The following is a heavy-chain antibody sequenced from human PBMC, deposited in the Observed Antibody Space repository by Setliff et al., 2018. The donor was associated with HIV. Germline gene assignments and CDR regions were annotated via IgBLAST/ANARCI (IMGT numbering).Heavy chain of an antibody. CDR3: GSWLHY. D-gene: IGHD3-10*01. Sequence: SETLSLTCTVFGDFISSSSYYWTWIRQPPGKGLEWIGSFYTTGNVYSPSFKSRVSISIDTAKTQLSLRLTSLSAADTAAYTSGSWLHYWGQGTLVTVSS. CDR1: GDFISSSSYY. J-gene: IGHJ4*02. V-gene: IGHV4-39*03. CDR2: FYTTGN.